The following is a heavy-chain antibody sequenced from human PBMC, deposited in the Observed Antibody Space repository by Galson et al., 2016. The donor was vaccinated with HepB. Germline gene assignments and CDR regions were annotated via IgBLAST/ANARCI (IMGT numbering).Heavy chain of an antibody. D-gene: IGHD4-17*01. J-gene: IGHJ4*02. Sequence: PALAKPTQTLTLTCTLSGASLSPHIMRVSWVRQPPGKALEWLARCECSDSKFYSTPLKTRLTIPTDTSKNQVVLTMTKMYSADTAADYCARIDFGESYWGQGTLVTVSS. V-gene: IGHV2-70*04. CDR2: CECSDSK. CDR1: GASLSPHIMR. CDR3: ARIDFGESY.